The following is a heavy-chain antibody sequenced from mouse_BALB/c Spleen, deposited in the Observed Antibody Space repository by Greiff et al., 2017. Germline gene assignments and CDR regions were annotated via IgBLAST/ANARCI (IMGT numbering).Heavy chain of an antibody. V-gene: IGHV1S81*02. CDR1: GYTFTSYW. CDR3: ARSLLPGWAY. J-gene: IGHJ3*01. CDR2: INPSNGRT. D-gene: IGHD3-2*02. Sequence: QVQLQQPGAELVKPGASVKLSCKASGYTFTSYWMHWVKQRPGQGLEWIGEINPSNGRTNYNEKFKSKATLTVDKSSSTAYMQLSSLTSEDSAVYYFARSLLPGWAYWRQGTLVTVSA.